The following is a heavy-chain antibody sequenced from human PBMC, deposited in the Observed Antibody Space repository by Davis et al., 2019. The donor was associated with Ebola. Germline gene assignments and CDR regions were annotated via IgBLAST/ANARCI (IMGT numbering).Heavy chain of an antibody. J-gene: IGHJ6*02. CDR2: IYTSGST. D-gene: IGHD6-6*01. V-gene: IGHV4-61*09. Sequence: LRLSCTVSGGSISSGSYYWSWIRQPAGKGLEWIGHIYTSGSTNYNPSLKSRVTISVDTSKNQFSLKLSSVTAADTAVYYCAREEGAARLRWVDYYYYYYGMDVWGQGTTVTVSS. CDR1: GGSISSGSYY. CDR3: AREEGAARLRWVDYYYYYYGMDV.